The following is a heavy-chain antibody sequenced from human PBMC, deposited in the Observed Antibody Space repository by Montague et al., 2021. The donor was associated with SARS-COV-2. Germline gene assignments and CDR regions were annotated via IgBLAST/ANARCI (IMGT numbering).Heavy chain of an antibody. CDR2: VIHSGTT. D-gene: IGHD3-10*01. V-gene: IGHV4-34*12. CDR1: GASFSGYY. J-gene: IGHJ6*02. CDR3: ASEEFFYYGSGNYYRSALDD. Sequence: SETLSLTCHVYGASFSGYYWSWVRQSPGKGLEWIGEVIHSGTTNYNPSLKGRVTISIDSSNARFSLRLTSLTAADTGVYYCASEEFFYYGSGNYYRSALDDWGQGTPVTVSS.